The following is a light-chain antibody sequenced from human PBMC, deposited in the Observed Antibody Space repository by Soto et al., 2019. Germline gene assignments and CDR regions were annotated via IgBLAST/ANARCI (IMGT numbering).Light chain of an antibody. CDR3: QSYDSSLTV. J-gene: IGLJ2*01. Sequence: QSVLTQPPSVSGAPGQRVTISCTGSSSNIGAGYDVHWYQQLLGTAPKLLIYGNSNRPSGVPDRFSGSKSGTSASLAITGLQAEDEADYYCQSYDSSLTVFGGGTKVTVL. V-gene: IGLV1-40*01. CDR1: SSNIGAGYD. CDR2: GNS.